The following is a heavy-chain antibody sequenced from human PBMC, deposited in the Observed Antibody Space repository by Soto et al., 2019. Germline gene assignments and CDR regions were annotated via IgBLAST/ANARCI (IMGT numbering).Heavy chain of an antibody. V-gene: IGHV4-30-2*01. Sequence: SETLSLTCAVSGGSISSGGYSWSWIRQPPGKGLEWIGYIYHSGSTYYNPSLKSRVTISVDRSKNQFSLKLSSVTAAVTAVYYHADVPAYCAQGTLVTGSS. D-gene: IGHD2-2*01. CDR3: ADVPAY. CDR1: GGSISSGGYS. CDR2: IYHSGST. J-gene: IGHJ4*02.